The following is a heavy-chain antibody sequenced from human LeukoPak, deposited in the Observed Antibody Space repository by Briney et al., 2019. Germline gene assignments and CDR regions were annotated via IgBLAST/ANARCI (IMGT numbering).Heavy chain of an antibody. CDR1: VGSISSYY. J-gene: IGHJ4*02. D-gene: IGHD4-11*01. CDR3: ASRTVTTGRIDY. Sequence: SETLSLTCTVSVGSISSYYWSWIRQPPGKGLEWIGYIYYSGSTNYNPSLKSRVTISVDTSKNQFSLKLSSVTAADTAVYYCASRTVTTGRIDYWGQGTLVTVSS. CDR2: IYYSGST. V-gene: IGHV4-59*01.